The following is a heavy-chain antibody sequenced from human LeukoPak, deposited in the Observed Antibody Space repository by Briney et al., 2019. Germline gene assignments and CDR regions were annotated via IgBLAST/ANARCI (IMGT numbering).Heavy chain of an antibody. Sequence: PGWSLRLSCAASGFTLSAYAMSWVRQAPGKGLEWVSAFSGRGATAYYADSVRGRFTISRDNSKNTLFLQMDSLGADDTAVYYCAKSSPFGTTWYGAIDVWGHGTTVTVSS. D-gene: IGHD6-13*01. CDR3: AKSSPFGTTWYGAIDV. CDR2: FSGRGATA. V-gene: IGHV3-23*01. CDR1: GFTLSAYA. J-gene: IGHJ6*02.